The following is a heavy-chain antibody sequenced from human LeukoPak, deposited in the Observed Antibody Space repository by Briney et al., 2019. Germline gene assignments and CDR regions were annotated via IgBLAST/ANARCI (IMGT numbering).Heavy chain of an antibody. J-gene: IGHJ4*02. D-gene: IGHD6-19*01. CDR2: ISSGGRYV. V-gene: IGHV3-21*01. Sequence: GGSLRLSCAASGFTFSSYSMNWVRQAPGKGLEWVSSISSGGRYVYYADSVKGRFTISRDNAKNSLYLQMNSLRAEDTAVYYCARDVRDEYSSGWYPIGYWGQGTLVTVSS. CDR3: ARDVRDEYSSGWYPIGY. CDR1: GFTFSSYS.